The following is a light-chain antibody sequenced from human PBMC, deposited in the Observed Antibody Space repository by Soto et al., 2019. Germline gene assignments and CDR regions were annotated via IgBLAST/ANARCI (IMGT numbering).Light chain of an antibody. CDR2: GAS. Sequence: EVVMTQSPATLSVSPGERGTLSCRASQSIGSDIAWYQKKPGQAPRLLIYGASTRATGIPVRFSGSGSGTEFTLTINSLRSEDFGVYYCQQYNNWPPWTFGQGTKVDIK. J-gene: IGKJ1*01. V-gene: IGKV3-15*01. CDR1: QSIGSD. CDR3: QQYNNWPPWT.